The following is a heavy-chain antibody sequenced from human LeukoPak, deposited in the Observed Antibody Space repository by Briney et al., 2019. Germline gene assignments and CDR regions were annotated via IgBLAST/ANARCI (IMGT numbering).Heavy chain of an antibody. CDR1: GFTFSSYG. CDR3: AKVTRSVRFLGVLDY. V-gene: IGHV3-30*02. J-gene: IGHJ4*02. Sequence: GGSLRLSCSAYGFTFSSYGMNRVRQAQGKGLEWVAFIRYDGSNKYYADSVKGRFTISRDNSKNTLYLQMNRLRAEDTAVYYCAKVTRSVRFLGVLDYWGQGTLVTVSS. D-gene: IGHD3-3*01. CDR2: IRYDGSNK.